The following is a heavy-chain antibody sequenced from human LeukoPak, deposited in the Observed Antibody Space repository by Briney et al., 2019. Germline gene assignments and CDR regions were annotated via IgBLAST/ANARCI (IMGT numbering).Heavy chain of an antibody. CDR3: ARWLGYYYDSSGPHDDAFDI. CDR1: GYTFTSYG. V-gene: IGHV1-18*01. D-gene: IGHD3-22*01. CDR2: IGAYNGNT. J-gene: IGHJ3*02. Sequence: ASVKVSCKASGYTFTSYGISWVRQAPGQGLEWMGWIGAYNGNTNYAQKLQGRVTMTTDTSTSTAYMELRSLRSDDTAVYYCARWLGYYYDSSGPHDDAFDIWGQGTMVTVTS.